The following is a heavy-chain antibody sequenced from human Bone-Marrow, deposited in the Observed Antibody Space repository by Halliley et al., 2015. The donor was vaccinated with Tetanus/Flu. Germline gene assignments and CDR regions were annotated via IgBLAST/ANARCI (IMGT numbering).Heavy chain of an antibody. D-gene: IGHD6-25*01. Sequence: GEALATGHLSYSWVRQPRGKGLEWIGYIFPSGTTAYNPSLRSRVTLSLDKSTNHVALKLSSVTAADTAVYYCARVGSGMDV. V-gene: IGHV4-30-2*01. CDR3: ARVGSGMDV. J-gene: IGHJ6*01. CDR2: IFPSGTT. CDR1: GEALATGHLS.